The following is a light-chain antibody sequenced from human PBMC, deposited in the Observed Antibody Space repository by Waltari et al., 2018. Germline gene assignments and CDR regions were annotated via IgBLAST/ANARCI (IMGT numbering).Light chain of an antibody. V-gene: IGLV2-23*03. Sequence: QSALTQPASVSGSPGQSITISCTGFNSNVGGYNLVSWYQKHPGKAPKLLIYEGNRRPSGVSNRFSGSKSDNTASLTLSGLQAEDEADYYCCSNVGSSVFFGGGTKLTVL. CDR2: EGN. J-gene: IGLJ2*01. CDR3: CSNVGSSVF. CDR1: NSNVGGYNL.